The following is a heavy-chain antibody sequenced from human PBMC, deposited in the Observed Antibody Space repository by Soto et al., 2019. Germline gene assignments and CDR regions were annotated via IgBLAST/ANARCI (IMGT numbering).Heavy chain of an antibody. V-gene: IGHV1-69*13. CDR3: ARGADCSSTSRYTGVYYYGMDV. CDR2: IIPIFGTA. Sequence: SVKVSCKASGGTFSSYAISWVRQAPGQGLEWMGGIIPIFGTANYAQKFQGRVTITADESTSTAYMELSSLRSEDTAVYYCARGADCSSTSRYTGVYYYGMDVWGQGTTVTVSS. D-gene: IGHD2-2*02. CDR1: GGTFSSYA. J-gene: IGHJ6*02.